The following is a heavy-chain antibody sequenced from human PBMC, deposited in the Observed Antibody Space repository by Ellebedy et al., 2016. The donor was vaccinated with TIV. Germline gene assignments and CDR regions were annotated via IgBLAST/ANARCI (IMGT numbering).Heavy chain of an antibody. V-gene: IGHV5-10-1*01. D-gene: IGHD3-22*01. CDR1: GYSFTSYW. Sequence: GESLKISXKGSGYSFTSYWISWVRQMPGKGLEWMGRIDPSDSYTNYSPSFQGHVTISADKSISTAYLQWSSLKASDTAMYYCALTYYDSSNPYVNDDYWGQGTLVTVSS. CDR2: IDPSDSYT. J-gene: IGHJ4*02. CDR3: ALTYYDSSNPYVNDDY.